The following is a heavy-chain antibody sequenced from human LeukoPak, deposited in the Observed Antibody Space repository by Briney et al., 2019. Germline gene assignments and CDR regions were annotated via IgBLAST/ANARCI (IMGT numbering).Heavy chain of an antibody. CDR3: ARDEHYDFWSGYSFFHY. CDR2: ISAYNGNT. J-gene: IGHJ4*02. D-gene: IGHD3-3*01. V-gene: IGHV1-18*01. Sequence: GPSVKVSCKASGYTFSSYGITWVRQAPGQGLEWMGWISAYNGNTNYAQKLQGRVTMTTDTSTSTAYMELRSLRSDDTAVYYCARDEHYDFWSGYSFFHYWGQGTLVTVSS. CDR1: GYTFSSYG.